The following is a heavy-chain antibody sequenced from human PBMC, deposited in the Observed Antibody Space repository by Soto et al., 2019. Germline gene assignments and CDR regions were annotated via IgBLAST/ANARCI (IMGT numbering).Heavy chain of an antibody. CDR2: IYDTGTT. Sequence: LTCTVSGASVRSGSYYWSWVRQPPGRGLEWIGYIYDTGTTNYNPSLKSRVTMSVDTSKNQFSLKLNSLTAADTAVYYCARVEDYGDYFDYWGQGTLVTVSS. J-gene: IGHJ4*02. CDR1: GASVRSGSYY. D-gene: IGHD4-17*01. V-gene: IGHV4-61*01. CDR3: ARVEDYGDYFDY.